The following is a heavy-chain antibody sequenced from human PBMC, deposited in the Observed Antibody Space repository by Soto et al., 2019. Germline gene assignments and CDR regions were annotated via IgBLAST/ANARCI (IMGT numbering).Heavy chain of an antibody. J-gene: IGHJ4*02. CDR3: ARDNSYGYKAEDY. CDR1: GFTLSSYG. CDR2: IWYDGSNK. Sequence: QVQLVESGGGVVQPGRSLRLSCAASGFTLSSYGMHWVRQAPGKGLERVAVIWYDGSNKDYADSVKGRFNISRDNSKNTLYLQMNSLRAEDTAVYYCARDNSYGYKAEDYWGQGTLVTVSS. D-gene: IGHD5-18*01. V-gene: IGHV3-33*01.